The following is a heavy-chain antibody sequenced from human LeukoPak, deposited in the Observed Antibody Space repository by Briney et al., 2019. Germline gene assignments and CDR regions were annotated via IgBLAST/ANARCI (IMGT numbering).Heavy chain of an antibody. CDR2: ISYSGGTT. CDR1: GFTFSSYG. Sequence: GGSLRLSCAASGFTFSSYGMHWVRQAPGKGLEWVSTISYSGGTTYSADSVKGRFTISRDNSKNTLYVQMNSLRAEDTAVYYCAKDQEDIGELLWFGELLPKFVFDYWGQGTLVTVSS. CDR3: AKDQEDIGELLWFGELLPKFVFDY. V-gene: IGHV3-23*01. D-gene: IGHD3-10*01. J-gene: IGHJ4*02.